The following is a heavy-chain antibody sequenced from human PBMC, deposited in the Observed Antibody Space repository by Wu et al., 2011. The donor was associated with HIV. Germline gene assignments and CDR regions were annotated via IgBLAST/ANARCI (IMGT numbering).Heavy chain of an antibody. D-gene: IGHD6-13*01. CDR2: INPNSGGT. CDR1: GYTYTTYG. V-gene: IGHV1-2*02. CDR3: ARDPGIAATGMFG. Sequence: QVQLVQSGAEVKKPGASVKVSCKASGYTYTTYGVSWVRQAPGQGLEWMGWINPNSGGTNYAQKFQGRATMTRDTSINTAYMDLSSLRSDDTAVYYCARDPGIAATGMFGWGQGTLVTVSS. J-gene: IGHJ4*02.